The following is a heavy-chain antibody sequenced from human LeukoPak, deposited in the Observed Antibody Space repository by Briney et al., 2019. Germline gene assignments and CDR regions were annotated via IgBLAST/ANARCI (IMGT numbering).Heavy chain of an antibody. CDR1: GGSFSSASYC. CDR2: VCGSGGT. CDR3: ARGSRIARPYNWFDP. J-gene: IGHJ5*02. Sequence: NPSETLSLTCTVSGGSFSSASYCWSWIRQPGGKGLDWIGRVCGSGGTNYNPSLKSRLTMSLDTSKNQFSLKLSSVTAADTAVYYCARGSRIARPYNWFDPWGQGTLVTVSS. D-gene: IGHD6-13*01. V-gene: IGHV4-61*02.